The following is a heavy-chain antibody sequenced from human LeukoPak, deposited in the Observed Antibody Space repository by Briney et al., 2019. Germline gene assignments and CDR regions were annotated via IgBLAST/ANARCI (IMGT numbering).Heavy chain of an antibody. V-gene: IGHV4-59*01. J-gene: IGHJ5*02. CDR3: ARDQDWFDP. CDR1: GGSISSYY. CDR2: IYYSGST. Sequence: SETLSLTCTVSGGSISSYYWSWIRQPPGKGLEWIGYIYYSGSTNYNPSLKSRVTISVDTSKNQFSLKLSSVTAADTAVYYCARDQDWFDPWGQGTLVTVSS.